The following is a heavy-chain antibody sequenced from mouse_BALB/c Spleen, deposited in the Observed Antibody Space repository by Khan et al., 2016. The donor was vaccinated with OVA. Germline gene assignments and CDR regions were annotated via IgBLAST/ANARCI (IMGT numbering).Heavy chain of an antibody. CDR1: GFTFSTYG. V-gene: IGHV5-6*01. J-gene: IGHJ3*01. Sequence: EVELVESGGDLVKTGGSLKLSCAASGFTFSTYGMSWVRQTPDKRLEWVATISSGGHYTYYIDSVKGRFTISRDNAENIFYLQMTSLRSEDTAIYYCARLAYYYNSEGFAYWGQGTLVTVSA. CDR2: ISSGGHYT. D-gene: IGHD1-1*02. CDR3: ARLAYYYNSEGFAY.